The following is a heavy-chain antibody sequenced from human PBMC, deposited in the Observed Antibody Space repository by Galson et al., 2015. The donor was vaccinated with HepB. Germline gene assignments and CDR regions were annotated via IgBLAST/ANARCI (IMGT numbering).Heavy chain of an antibody. D-gene: IGHD3-10*01. V-gene: IGHV5-10-1*01. CDR1: GYSFTSYW. J-gene: IGHJ2*01. Sequence: SGAEVKKPGESPRISCKGSGYSFTSYWISWVRQMPGKGLEWMGRIDPSDSYTNYSPSFQGHVTISADRSISTAYLQWSSLKVADTTIYYCARQGVDTMVRGVKGYFDLWGRGTLVTVSS. CDR3: ARQGVDTMVRGVKGYFDL. CDR2: IDPSDSYT.